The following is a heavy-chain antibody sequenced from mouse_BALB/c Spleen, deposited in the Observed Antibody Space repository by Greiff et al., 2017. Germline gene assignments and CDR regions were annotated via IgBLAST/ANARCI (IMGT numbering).Heavy chain of an antibody. Sequence: QVQLQQPGAELVKPGASVKLSCKASGYTFTSYWMHWVKQRPGQGLEWIGEIDPSDSYTNYNQKFKGKATLTVDKSSSTAYMQISSLTSEDSAVYYCAREGGYGSSWGCAYWGQGTLVTVSA. CDR1: GYTFTSYW. V-gene: IGHV1-69*02. J-gene: IGHJ3*01. CDR2: IDPSDSYT. D-gene: IGHD1-1*01. CDR3: AREGGYGSSWGCAY.